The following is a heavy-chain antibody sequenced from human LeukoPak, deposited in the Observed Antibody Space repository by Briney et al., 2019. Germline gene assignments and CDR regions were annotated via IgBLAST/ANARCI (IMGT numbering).Heavy chain of an antibody. CDR3: AKGPYSSGWCGLDAFDI. V-gene: IGHV3-21*01. CDR1: GFTFSSYS. Sequence: GGSLRLSCAASGFTFSSYSMNWVRQAPGKGLEWVSSISSSSSYIYYADSVKGRFTISRDNSKNTLYLQMNSLRAEDTAVYYCAKGPYSSGWCGLDAFDIWGQGTMVTVSS. D-gene: IGHD6-19*01. CDR2: ISSSSSYI. J-gene: IGHJ3*02.